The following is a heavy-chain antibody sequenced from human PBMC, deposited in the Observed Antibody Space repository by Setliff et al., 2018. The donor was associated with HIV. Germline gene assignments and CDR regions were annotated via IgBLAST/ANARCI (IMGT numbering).Heavy chain of an antibody. CDR1: GGSFNIYF. CDR3: SRGPRYYDSSGYRAGAFDI. CDR2: MDNSGKM. V-gene: IGHV4-34*01. Sequence: PSETLSLTCAVSGGSFNIYFWSWIRQPPGKGLEWIGDMDNSGKMNYNPSLKGRVTISVDSSKNQVSLKVASVTSADTAVYYCSRGPRYYDSSGYRAGAFDIWGQGTMVTVSS. J-gene: IGHJ3*02. D-gene: IGHD3-22*01.